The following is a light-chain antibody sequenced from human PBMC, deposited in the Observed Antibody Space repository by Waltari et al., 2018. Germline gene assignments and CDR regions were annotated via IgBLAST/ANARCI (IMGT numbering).Light chain of an antibody. V-gene: IGLV3-25*03. J-gene: IGLJ2*01. Sequence: SYELTQTPSVSVSPGQTARITCSGDALPNQYAYWYQQKPGQAPVVVIYKDSDRPSGIPYRFSCSTSGTTVTLTISGVQAEDEADYYCQSTDSSGTSVVFGGGTKLTVL. CDR3: QSTDSSGTSVV. CDR2: KDS. CDR1: ALPNQY.